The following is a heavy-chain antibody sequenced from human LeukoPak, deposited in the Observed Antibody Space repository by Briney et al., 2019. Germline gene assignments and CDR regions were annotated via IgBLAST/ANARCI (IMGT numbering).Heavy chain of an antibody. V-gene: IGHV3-7*03. D-gene: IGHD6-13*01. Sequence: GGSLRLSCAASRFTLSNYWMSWVRQAPGKGLEWVANIKQDGSETYYVDSVKGRFTISRDNAKNSLSLQMNSLRAEDTAVYYCASVLRIAAAGVGYYYGMDVWGQGTTVTVSS. CDR2: IKQDGSET. J-gene: IGHJ6*02. CDR1: RFTLSNYW. CDR3: ASVLRIAAAGVGYYYGMDV.